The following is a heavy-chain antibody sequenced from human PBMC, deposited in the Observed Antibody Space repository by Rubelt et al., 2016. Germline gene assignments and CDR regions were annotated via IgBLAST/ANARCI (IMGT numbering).Heavy chain of an antibody. CDR3: ARGPRAAAACSNRLFDY. CDR1: GFTFSSSP. J-gene: IGHJ4*02. CDR2: IGADSRNI. Sequence: EVQLVESGGGLVQPGVSLRLSCAASGFTFSSSPMIWVRQAPGKGLEWVSVIGADSRNIHYADSVKGRFTISRDNSKNTLYLQMNRLRAEDTAVDYCARGPRAAAACSNRLFDYWGQGILVTVSS. V-gene: IGHV3-23*04. D-gene: IGHD4-11*01.